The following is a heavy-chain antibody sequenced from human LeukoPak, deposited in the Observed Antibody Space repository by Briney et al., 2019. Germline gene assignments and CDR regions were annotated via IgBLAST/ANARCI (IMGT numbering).Heavy chain of an antibody. CDR3: ARVVGATVHYYYYYYMDV. J-gene: IGHJ6*03. V-gene: IGHV4-61*02. CDR1: GGSISSGSYY. CDR2: IYTSGST. Sequence: SQTLSLTCTVSGGSISSGSYYRSWIRQPAGKGLEWIGRIYTSGSTNYNPSLKSRVTISVDTSKNQFSLKLSSVTAADTAVYYCARVVGATVHYYYYYYMDVWGKGTTVTVSS. D-gene: IGHD1-26*01.